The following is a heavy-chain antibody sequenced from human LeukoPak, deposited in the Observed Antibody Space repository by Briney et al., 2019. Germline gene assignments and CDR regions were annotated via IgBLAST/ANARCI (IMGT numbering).Heavy chain of an antibody. Sequence: SVKVSCKASGGTFRTTGISWLRQAPGQGPEWMGGILPMLERGNYPQKLQGRVTITAKESTNTVYMELSGLRSEDTATYYCAKEGGTFNWFDPWGQGTLVTVSA. CDR1: GGTFRTTG. CDR2: ILPMLERG. CDR3: AKEGGTFNWFDP. J-gene: IGHJ5*02. D-gene: IGHD3-16*01. V-gene: IGHV1-69*13.